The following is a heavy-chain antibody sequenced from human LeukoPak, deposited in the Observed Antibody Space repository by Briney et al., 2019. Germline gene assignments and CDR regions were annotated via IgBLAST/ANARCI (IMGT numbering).Heavy chain of an antibody. Sequence: PSETLSLTCTVSGASISNYYWSWLRQPPGKALEPIGYIYYSGSTNYSPPLKSRVTISVDTSKNQFSLKMNSVTAADTAVYYCARGGASSKWYDSWGQGTLDTVSS. CDR3: ARGGASSKWYDS. V-gene: IGHV4-59*01. J-gene: IGHJ5*01. CDR2: IYYSGST. D-gene: IGHD4-11*01. CDR1: GASISNYY.